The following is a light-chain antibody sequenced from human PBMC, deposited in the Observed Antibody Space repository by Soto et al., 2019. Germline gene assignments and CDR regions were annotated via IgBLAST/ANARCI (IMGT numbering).Light chain of an antibody. CDR1: QSISSN. Sequence: EIVMTQSPATLSVSPGERATLSCRASQSISSNLAWYQQKPGQAPRLLIYDASTRATGVPARFSGSGSGTEFTLTISSRQSEDFAVYYCQQYNNWPPITFGQGTRLEIK. V-gene: IGKV3-15*01. CDR2: DAS. CDR3: QQYNNWPPIT. J-gene: IGKJ5*01.